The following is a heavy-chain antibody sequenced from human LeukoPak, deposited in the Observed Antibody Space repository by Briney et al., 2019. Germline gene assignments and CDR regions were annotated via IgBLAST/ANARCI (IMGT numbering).Heavy chain of an antibody. CDR3: ARELGSYSGSYRWNWFDP. D-gene: IGHD1-26*01. Sequence: GSLRLSCAASGFTFSSYAMHWVRPAPGKGLDWVAVISYDGRNKDYADSVKGRFTVSRDNSKNTLYLQMDSLRAEDTAVYYCARELGSYSGSYRWNWFDPWGQGTLVIVSS. CDR1: GFTFSSYA. V-gene: IGHV3-30*04. CDR2: ISYDGRNK. J-gene: IGHJ5*02.